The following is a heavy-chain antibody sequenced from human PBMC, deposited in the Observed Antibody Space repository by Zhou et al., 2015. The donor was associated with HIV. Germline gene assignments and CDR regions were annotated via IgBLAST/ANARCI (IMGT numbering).Heavy chain of an antibody. J-gene: IGHJ5*02. CDR3: ARGPST. CDR1: GYSFTTYH. Sequence: QVQLVQSGAEVKKPGASVKISCKAFGYSFTTYHMLWVRQAPGQGLEWMGVINPRGDKTNYAQEFQGRLTITTDTSTNTVYMELSSLRSEDTAVYYCARGPSTWGQGTLVTVSS. CDR2: INPRGDKT. V-gene: IGHV1-46*01.